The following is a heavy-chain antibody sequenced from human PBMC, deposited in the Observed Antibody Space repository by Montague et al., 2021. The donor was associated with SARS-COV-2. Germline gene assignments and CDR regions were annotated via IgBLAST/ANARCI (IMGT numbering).Heavy chain of an antibody. CDR2: KYYSGST. CDR3: ATLPSSITIFGVVQGYYFGD. V-gene: IGHV4-39*01. CDR1: GSCISGGGCN. Sequence: SETLSLTCTVPGSCISGGGCNRAWMHPSHRKGLEWIGFKYYSGSTYYNPTLKSRVTISVDTSKNQFSLKLSSVTAADTAVYYCATLPSSITIFGVVQGYYFGDWGQGTQVDVSS. D-gene: IGHD3-3*01. J-gene: IGHJ4*02.